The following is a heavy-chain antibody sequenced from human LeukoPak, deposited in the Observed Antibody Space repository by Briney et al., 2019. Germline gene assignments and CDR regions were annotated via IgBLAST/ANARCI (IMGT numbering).Heavy chain of an antibody. CDR1: GFIFSDLD. D-gene: IGHD6-19*01. CDR3: ARATISVAYAFDI. V-gene: IGHV3-13*04. J-gene: IGHJ3*02. CDR2: IGTTGDT. Sequence: PGGALRLSCAASGFIFSDLDMHWVRQVTGKGLEGVSAIGTTGDTYYPGSVKGRFTISRENAKNSLYLQMNSLRAEDTAVYYCARATISVAYAFDIWGQGTMVTVSS.